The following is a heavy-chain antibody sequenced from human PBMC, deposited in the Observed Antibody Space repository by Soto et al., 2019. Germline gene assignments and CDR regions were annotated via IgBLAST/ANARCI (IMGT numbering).Heavy chain of an antibody. CDR1: GGTFSSYA. D-gene: IGHD3-10*01. V-gene: IGHV1-69*12. CDR3: ARGRVGFGDHALRY. CDR2: IIPIFGTA. Sequence: QVQLVQSGAEVKKPGSSVKVSCKASGGTFSSYAISWVRQAPGQGLEWMGGIIPIFGTANYAQKFQGRVTISADESKSPAYMGLRSLRSEDTAVYYWARGRVGFGDHALRYRGQGTLVTVSS. J-gene: IGHJ4*02.